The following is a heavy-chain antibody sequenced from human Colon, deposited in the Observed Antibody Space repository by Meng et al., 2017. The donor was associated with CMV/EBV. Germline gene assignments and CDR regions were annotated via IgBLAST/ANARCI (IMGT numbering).Heavy chain of an antibody. CDR2: ISSRSTYI. CDR1: GFTFTDYS. V-gene: IGHV3-21*01. J-gene: IGHJ4*02. CDR3: ARAPGNYLSPYYFDV. D-gene: IGHD1-14*01. Sequence: GESLKISCATSGFTFTDYSLNWVRQAPGKGLEWVSSISSRSTYISYADSVKGRFTVSRDDAKNSLYLQMDSLRAEDTAVYYCARAPGNYLSPYYFDVWGQGTLVTVSS.